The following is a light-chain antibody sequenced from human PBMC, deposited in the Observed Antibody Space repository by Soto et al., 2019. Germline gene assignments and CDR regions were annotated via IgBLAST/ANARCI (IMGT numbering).Light chain of an antibody. J-gene: IGLJ1*01. V-gene: IGLV1-40*01. CDR2: GNS. Sequence: QSVLTQPPSVSGAPGQRVTISCTGSSSNIGAGYDVHWYQQLPGTAPKLLIYGNSNRPSGVPDRFSGSKSGTSASLAITGLQAEDEADYHCQSYDSSPSGLYVFGTGTKLTVL. CDR3: QSYDSSPSGLYV. CDR1: SSNIGAGYD.